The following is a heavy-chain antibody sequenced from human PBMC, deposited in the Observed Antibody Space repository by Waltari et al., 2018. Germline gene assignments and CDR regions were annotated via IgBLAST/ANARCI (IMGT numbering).Heavy chain of an antibody. Sequence: QVQLVQSGPELKKPGASVKVSCKASGYTFTNYAINWIRQAPGQGFELMGWITTNTGNQTYVQGFTGRFVFSLDTSVSTAYLQINSLKVEDTAVYYCVREVVPASTIVVNWFDPWGQGTLVTVSS. CDR1: GYTFTNYA. CDR2: ITTNTGNQ. J-gene: IGHJ5*02. V-gene: IGHV7-4-1*02. D-gene: IGHD2-2*01. CDR3: VREVVPASTIVVNWFDP.